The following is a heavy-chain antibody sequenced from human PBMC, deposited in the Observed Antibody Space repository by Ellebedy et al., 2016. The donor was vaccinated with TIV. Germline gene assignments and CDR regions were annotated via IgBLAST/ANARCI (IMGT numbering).Heavy chain of an antibody. CDR2: PYYTGST. Sequence: SETLSLTCAVSGGSLSDNYWTRIRQPPGRGREWIGYPYYTGSTNYNPSLKSRVTISVNTPRNQFSLKLSSVTAADTAVYYCASSASMDAFDLWGQGTKVTVSS. D-gene: IGHD3-16*01. J-gene: IGHJ3*01. CDR3: ASSASMDAFDL. V-gene: IGHV4-59*01. CDR1: GGSLSDNY.